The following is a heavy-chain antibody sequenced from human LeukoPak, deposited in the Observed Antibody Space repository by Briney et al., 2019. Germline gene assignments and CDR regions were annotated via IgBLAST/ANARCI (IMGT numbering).Heavy chain of an antibody. CDR3: TTTGRSTLNYYYYGMDV. V-gene: IGHV3-15*01. J-gene: IGHJ6*02. CDR1: GFTFSNAW. Sequence: GGSLRLSCAASGFTFSNAWMSWVRQAPGKGLEWVGRIKSKTDGGTTDYAAPVKGRFTISRDDSKNTLYLQMNSLKTEDTAVYYCTTTGRSTLNYYYYGMDVWGQGTTVTVSS. CDR2: IKSKTDGGTT.